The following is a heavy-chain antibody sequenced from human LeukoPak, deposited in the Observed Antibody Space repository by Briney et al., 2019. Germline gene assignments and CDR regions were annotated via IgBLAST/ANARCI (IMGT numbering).Heavy chain of an antibody. Sequence: ASVKVSCKASGYTFTSYDINWVRQATGQGLEWMGWMNPNSGNTGYAQKFQGRVTITRNTSISTAYMELSSLRSEDTAVYYCARGRYCSGGSCYYHTDDYWGQGTLVTVSS. CDR2: MNPNSGNT. V-gene: IGHV1-8*03. CDR1: GYTFTSYD. D-gene: IGHD2-15*01. J-gene: IGHJ4*02. CDR3: ARGRYCSGGSCYYHTDDY.